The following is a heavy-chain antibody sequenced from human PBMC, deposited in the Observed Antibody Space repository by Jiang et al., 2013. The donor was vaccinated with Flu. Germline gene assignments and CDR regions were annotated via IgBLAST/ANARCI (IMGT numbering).Heavy chain of an antibody. CDR2: IYWDGDK. CDR3: AHRGLAAFDY. Sequence: SGVGVGWIRQPPGKALEWLALIYWDGDKSYSPSLRNRLTITKDTSKNQVVLTMTNMDPVDTATYYCAHRGLAAFDYWGQGTLVTVSS. V-gene: IGHV2-5*02. D-gene: IGHD6-19*01. J-gene: IGHJ4*02. CDR1: SGVG.